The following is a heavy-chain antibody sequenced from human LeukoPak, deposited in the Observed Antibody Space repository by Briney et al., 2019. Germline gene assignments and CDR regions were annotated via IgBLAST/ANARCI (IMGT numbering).Heavy chain of an antibody. CDR2: INHSGNT. CDR1: GGSFSDYY. D-gene: IGHD3-10*01. CDR3: ARDESTGSG. Sequence: SETLSLTCAVYGGSFSDYYWSWIRQPPGKGLEWIGEINHSGNTNYNPSLKSRVTMSVDTSRNHLSLKLTSATAADTAVYYCARDESTGSGWGQGTLVTVSS. J-gene: IGHJ4*02. V-gene: IGHV4-34*01.